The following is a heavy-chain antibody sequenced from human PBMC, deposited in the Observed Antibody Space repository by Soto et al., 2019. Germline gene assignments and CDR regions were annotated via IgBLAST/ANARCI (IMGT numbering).Heavy chain of an antibody. D-gene: IGHD2-2*01. CDR2: IYSGGST. J-gene: IGHJ5*02. V-gene: IGHV3-66*01. Sequence: GGSLRLSCAASGFTVSSNYMTWVRQAPGKGLEWVSVIYSGGSTYYADSVKGRFTISRDNSKNTLYLQMNSLRAEDTAVYYCASTVVPAASNWFDPWGQGTLVTVSS. CDR3: ASTVVPAASNWFDP. CDR1: GFTVSSNY.